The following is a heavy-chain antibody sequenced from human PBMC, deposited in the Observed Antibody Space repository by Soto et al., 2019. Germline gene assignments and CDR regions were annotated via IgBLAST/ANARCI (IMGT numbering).Heavy chain of an antibody. CDR3: ARDRPDSSSWFYGMDV. CDR1: GDTFTAYY. D-gene: IGHD6-13*01. CDR2: INPNSGDT. V-gene: IGHV1-2*04. Sequence: ASVKASCKASGDTFTAYYMHWVRQAPEQGLEWMGWINPNSGDTKYAQKFQGWVTMTRDTSISTAYMELSRLRSDDTAVYYCARDRPDSSSWFYGMDVWGQGTTVTVSS. J-gene: IGHJ6*02.